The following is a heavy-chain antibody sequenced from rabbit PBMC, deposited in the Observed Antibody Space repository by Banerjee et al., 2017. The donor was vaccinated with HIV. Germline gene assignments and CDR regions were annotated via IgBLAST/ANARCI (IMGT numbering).Heavy chain of an antibody. D-gene: IGHD6-1*01. Sequence: QEQLEESGGGLGQPEGSLTLTCTASGFSFSGNYYMCWVRQAPRKGLEWIACIVAGSSGSTYYATWAKGRFTISKTSSTTVTLQMTSLTAADTATYFCARDRAYGGDGYAYATDLWGQGTLVTVS. J-gene: IGHJ3*01. V-gene: IGHV1S45*01. CDR3: ARDRAYGGDGYAYATDL. CDR1: GFSFSGNYY. CDR2: IVAGSSGST.